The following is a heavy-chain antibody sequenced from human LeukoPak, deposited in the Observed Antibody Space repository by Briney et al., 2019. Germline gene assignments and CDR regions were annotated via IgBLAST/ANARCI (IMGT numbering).Heavy chain of an antibody. V-gene: IGHV1-2*02. Sequence: ASVKVSCKASGYTFTGYYMHWVRQAPGQGLEWMGWINPNSGGTKYAQKFQGRITMTRDTSISTAYMELSRLRSDDTAVYYCALTGITGTATLDYWGQGTLVTVSS. J-gene: IGHJ4*02. D-gene: IGHD1-7*01. CDR1: GYTFTGYY. CDR2: INPNSGGT. CDR3: ALTGITGTATLDY.